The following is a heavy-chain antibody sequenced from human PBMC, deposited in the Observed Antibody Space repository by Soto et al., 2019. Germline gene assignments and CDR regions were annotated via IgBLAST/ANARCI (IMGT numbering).Heavy chain of an antibody. D-gene: IGHD2-15*01. CDR3: ASQGGYCSGGSCSNP. V-gene: IGHV1-69*02. CDR2: IIPILGIA. J-gene: IGHJ5*02. Sequence: SVKVSCKASGGTFSSYTISWVRQAPGQGLEWMGRIIPILGIANYAQKFQGRVTITADKSTSTAYMELSSLRSEDTAVYYCASQGGYCSGGSCSNPWGQGTLVTVSS. CDR1: GGTFSSYT.